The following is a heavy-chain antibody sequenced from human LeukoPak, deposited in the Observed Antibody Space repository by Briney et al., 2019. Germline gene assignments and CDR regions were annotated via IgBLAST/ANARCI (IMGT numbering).Heavy chain of an antibody. D-gene: IGHD6-13*01. V-gene: IGHV3-23*01. CDR1: GFTFSNFA. CDR3: EKDSEVSWYY. Sequence: GGSLRLSCAASGFTFSNFAMTWVRQGPGKGLEWVSTISGSGARTYYTDSVKGQFTISRDNSQNTLYLQMNSLTAEDTAIYYCEKDSEVSWYYWGQGSLVTVSS. J-gene: IGHJ4*02. CDR2: ISGSGART.